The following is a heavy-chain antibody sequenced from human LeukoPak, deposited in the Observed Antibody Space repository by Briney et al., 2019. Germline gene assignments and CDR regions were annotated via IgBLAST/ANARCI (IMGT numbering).Heavy chain of an antibody. J-gene: IGHJ6*03. D-gene: IGHD1-7*01. CDR1: GFTFTTYW. CDR3: ARTNSQARDYYYYMDV. V-gene: IGHV3-7*01. CDR2: INQDGNEK. Sequence: GESLRLSCAASGFTFTTYWMSWVRQAPGQGLEWVGNINQDGNEKYYVDSVKGRFTMSRDNAKNSLYLQMNSLRADDTAVYYCARTNSQARDYYYYMDVWGKGTTVTVSS.